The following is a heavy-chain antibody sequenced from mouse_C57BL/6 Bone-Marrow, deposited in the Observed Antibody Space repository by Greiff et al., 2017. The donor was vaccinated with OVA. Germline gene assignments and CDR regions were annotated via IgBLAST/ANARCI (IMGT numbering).Heavy chain of an antibody. CDR3: ARLSLSYFDY. V-gene: IGHV1-19*01. J-gene: IGHJ2*01. D-gene: IGHD6-5*01. Sequence: VQLKESGPVLVKPGASVKMSCKASGYTFTDYYMNWVKQSHGKSLEWIGVINPYNGGTSYNQKFKGKATLTVDKSSSTAYMELNSLTSEDSAVYYCARLSLSYFDYWGQGTTLTVSS. CDR2: INPYNGGT. CDR1: GYTFTDYY.